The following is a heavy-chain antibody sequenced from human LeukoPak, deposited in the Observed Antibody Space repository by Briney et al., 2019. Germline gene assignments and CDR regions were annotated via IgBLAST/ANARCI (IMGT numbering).Heavy chain of an antibody. CDR1: GGSISSGSYY. D-gene: IGHD4-11*01. Sequence: SQTLSLTCTVSGGSISSGSYYWSWIRQPAGKGLQWIGRIYTSGSTNYNPSLKSRVTMSVDTSKNQFSLKLSSVTAADTAVYYCARESPYRQLDYWGRGTLVTVSS. V-gene: IGHV4-61*02. CDR3: ARESPYRQLDY. J-gene: IGHJ4*02. CDR2: IYTSGST.